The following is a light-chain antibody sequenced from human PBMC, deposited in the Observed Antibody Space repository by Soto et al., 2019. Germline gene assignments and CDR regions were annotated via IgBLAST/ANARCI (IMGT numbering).Light chain of an antibody. CDR2: GNS. Sequence: QAMVTQPPSVSGAPGQRVTIPCTGSSSNIGAGYDVNWYQQLPGTAPKLLIYGNSNRPSGVPDRFSGSKSGTSASLAITGLQAEDEADYYCQSYDSSLSVVVFGGGTKLTVL. V-gene: IGLV1-40*01. CDR3: QSYDSSLSVVV. CDR1: SSNIGAGYD. J-gene: IGLJ2*01.